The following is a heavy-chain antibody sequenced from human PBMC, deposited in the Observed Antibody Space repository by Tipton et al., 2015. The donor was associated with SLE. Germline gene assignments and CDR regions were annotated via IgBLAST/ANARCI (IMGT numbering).Heavy chain of an antibody. CDR3: ARDGGTILGETAFDY. Sequence: SLRLSCAASGFTFDDFGMSWVRQAPGKGLEWVSGINWNGGSTGYADSVKGRFTISRDNAKKSLYLQMNSLRDEDTALYHCARDGGTILGETAFDYWGQGTLVTVSS. CDR1: GFTFDDFG. CDR2: INWNGGST. D-gene: IGHD1-26*01. V-gene: IGHV3-20*01. J-gene: IGHJ4*02.